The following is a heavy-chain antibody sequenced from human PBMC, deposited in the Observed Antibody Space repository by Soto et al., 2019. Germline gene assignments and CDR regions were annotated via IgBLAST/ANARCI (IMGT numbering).Heavy chain of an antibody. J-gene: IGHJ1*01. CDR3: ATWEERYFQD. Sequence: QVQLVESGGGVVQPGRSLRLSCAASGFTFNSFTMHWVRQAPGKGLEWVAVISHDGSHKYTADSVKGRFTISRDYPNNTLYLQMNSLRVDDTAIYYCATWEERYFQDWGQGTLVTVSS. CDR1: GFTFNSFT. V-gene: IGHV3-30*04. CDR2: ISHDGSHK. D-gene: IGHD1-26*01.